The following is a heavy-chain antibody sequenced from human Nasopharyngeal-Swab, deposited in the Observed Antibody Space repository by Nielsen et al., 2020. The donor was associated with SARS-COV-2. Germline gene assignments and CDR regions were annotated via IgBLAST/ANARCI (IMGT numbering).Heavy chain of an antibody. CDR1: GFTFGMFA. Sequence: GGSLRLSCVASGFTFGMFAISWVRRAPAKGLEWVSAISGSGGKPFDADSVKGRFSISRDNSKNTLYLQMTSLRVEDTAVYYCARDDSSGTKLLFDYWGQGILVTVSS. J-gene: IGHJ4*02. CDR2: ISGSGGKP. CDR3: ARDDSSGTKLLFDY. D-gene: IGHD6-19*01. V-gene: IGHV3-23*01.